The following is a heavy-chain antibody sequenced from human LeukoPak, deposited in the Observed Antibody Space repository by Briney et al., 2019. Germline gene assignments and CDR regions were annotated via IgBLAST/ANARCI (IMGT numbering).Heavy chain of an antibody. V-gene: IGHV1-69*13. D-gene: IGHD2-2*01. J-gene: IGHJ6*02. CDR3: ARVAYCSSTSCYFFRYYYGMDV. CDR1: GGTFSSYA. CDR2: IIPIFGTA. Sequence: SVKASCKASGGTFSSYAISWVRQAPGQGLEWMGGIIPIFGTANYAQKFQGRVTITADEATTTAYMELSSLRSEDTAVYYCARVAYCSSTSCYFFRYYYGMDVWGQGTTVTVSS.